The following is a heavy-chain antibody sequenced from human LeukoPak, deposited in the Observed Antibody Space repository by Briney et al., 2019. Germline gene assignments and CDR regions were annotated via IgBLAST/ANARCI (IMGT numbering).Heavy chain of an antibody. CDR1: GYTFTGYY. J-gene: IGHJ4*02. CDR2: INPNSGGT. V-gene: IGHV1-2*02. D-gene: IGHD4-17*01. CDR3: ALKAPLGDYAPLDY. Sequence: ASVKVSCKASGYTFTGYYMHWVRQAPGQGLEWMGWINPNSGGTNYAQKFQGRVTMTRDTSISTAYMELSRLRSEDTAVYYCALKAPLGDYAPLDYWGQGTLVTVSS.